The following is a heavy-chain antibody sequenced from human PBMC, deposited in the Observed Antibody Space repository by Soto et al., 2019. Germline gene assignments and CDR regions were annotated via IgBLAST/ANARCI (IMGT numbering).Heavy chain of an antibody. CDR3: AHRRVGRELDY. CDR1: GFSLSTVGVG. D-gene: IGHD3-3*01. Sequence: PTPVNPTQTLTLTCSFSGFSLSTVGVGVGWIRQSPEKALEWLAVIYWDDDGRYSPSLRSRLTVTKVTSKNQVVLTMTHMDPVDTGTYYCAHRRVGRELDYWGQGTLVT. J-gene: IGHJ4*02. V-gene: IGHV2-5*02. CDR2: IYWDDDG.